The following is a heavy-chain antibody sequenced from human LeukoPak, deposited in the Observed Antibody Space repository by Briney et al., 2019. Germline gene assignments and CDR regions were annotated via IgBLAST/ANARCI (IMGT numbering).Heavy chain of an antibody. Sequence: AGGSLRLSCAASEFTFSSFAMSWVRQAPGKGLEWVSGISGSGGSTFYADSVKGRFTISRDNSKNTLYLQMNSLRAEDTAVYYCAKDERNWNYNLASQTYDWGQGTLVTVSS. J-gene: IGHJ4*02. D-gene: IGHD1-7*01. CDR1: EFTFSSFA. CDR2: ISGSGGST. CDR3: AKDERNWNYNLASQTYD. V-gene: IGHV3-23*01.